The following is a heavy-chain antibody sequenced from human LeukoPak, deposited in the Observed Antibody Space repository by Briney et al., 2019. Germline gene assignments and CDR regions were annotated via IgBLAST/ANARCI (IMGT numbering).Heavy chain of an antibody. J-gene: IGHJ4*02. D-gene: IGHD5-24*01. V-gene: IGHV3-48*03. CDR1: GFTFSSYE. CDR2: ISSSGSTI. CDR3: AGEMATINDYFDC. Sequence: GGSLRLSCAASGFTFSSYEMNWVRQAPGKGLEWVSYISSSGSTIYYADSVKGRFTISRDDAKNSLYLQMNSLRAEDTAVYYCAGEMATINDYFDCWGQGTLVTVSS.